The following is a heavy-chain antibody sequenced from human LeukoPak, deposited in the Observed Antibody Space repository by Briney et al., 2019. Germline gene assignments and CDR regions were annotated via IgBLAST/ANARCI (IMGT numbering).Heavy chain of an antibody. CDR1: GYTFTSYW. CDR2: IYPGDSDT. V-gene: IGHV5-51*01. J-gene: IGHJ6*02. CDR3: ARQDYYGVDV. Sequence: GESLKISCKGSGYTFTSYWIAWVRQMPGKGLAWMGVIYPGDSDTRYSPSFQGQVSISADKSISTVHLQWSSLKASDTAMYYCARQDYYGVDVWGQGTTVTVSS.